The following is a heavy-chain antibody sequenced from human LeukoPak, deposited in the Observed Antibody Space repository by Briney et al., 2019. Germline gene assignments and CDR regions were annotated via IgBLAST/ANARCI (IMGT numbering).Heavy chain of an antibody. J-gene: IGHJ6*03. CDR2: LGSDGIST. V-gene: IGHV3-64*04. D-gene: IGHD2-15*01. CDR1: GLTVSSSV. Sequence: GGSLRLSCAASGLTVSSSVMHWVRQAPGKGLEYVSGLGSDGISTYYGNSVKGRFTISRDNSKNTLYLQMNSLRAEDTAVYYCAKDRVVVAATIHCYMDVWGKGTTVTISS. CDR3: AKDRVVVAATIHCYMDV.